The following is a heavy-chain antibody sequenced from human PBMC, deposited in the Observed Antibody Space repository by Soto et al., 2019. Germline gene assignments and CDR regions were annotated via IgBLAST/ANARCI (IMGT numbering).Heavy chain of an antibody. J-gene: IGHJ4*02. V-gene: IGHV3-30*18. CDR2: ISFDGSKK. D-gene: IGHD4-4*01. CDR1: GFTFSRYG. Sequence: QVQLVESGGGVVQPGSSLRLSCAASGFTFSRYGMHWVRQAPGKGLEWVAVISFDGSKKYYAESVTGRFTISRDNSKNTLYLQVNSLRAEDTAVYYCAKEAGSVTFDFWGQGTLVTVSS. CDR3: AKEAGSVTFDF.